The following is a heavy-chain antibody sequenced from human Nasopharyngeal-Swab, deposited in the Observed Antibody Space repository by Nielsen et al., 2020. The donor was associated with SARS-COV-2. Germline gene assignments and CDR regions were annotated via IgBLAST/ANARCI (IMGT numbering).Heavy chain of an antibody. Sequence: SLKISCAASGFTFDDYTMHWVRQPPGEGLEWVSGINWNSGRKGYADSVKGRFTISRDNAKNSLHLLMNSLRSEDTALYYCARGTADYSNPSFDYWGQGTLVTVPS. CDR1: GFTFDDYT. CDR3: ARGTADYSNPSFDY. J-gene: IGHJ4*02. D-gene: IGHD4-11*01. CDR2: INWNSGRK. V-gene: IGHV3-9*01.